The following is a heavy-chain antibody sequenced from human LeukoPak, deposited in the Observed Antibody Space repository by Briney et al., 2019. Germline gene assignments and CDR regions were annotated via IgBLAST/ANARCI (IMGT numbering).Heavy chain of an antibody. CDR3: ARGGYSRASY. CDR1: GFTFSSYW. CDR2: IKQDGSEK. V-gene: IGHV3-7*04. J-gene: IGHJ4*01. D-gene: IGHD5-18*01. Sequence: GGSLRLSCAASGFTFSSYWMSWVRQAPGKGLEWVANIKQDGSEKYYVDAVKGRFTISRYNAKNSLYLKMNSLRAEDTAVYYCARGGYSRASYWGQEPWSPSPQ.